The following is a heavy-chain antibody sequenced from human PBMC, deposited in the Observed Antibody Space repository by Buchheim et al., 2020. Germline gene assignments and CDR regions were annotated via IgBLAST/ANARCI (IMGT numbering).Heavy chain of an antibody. CDR2: ISSSGSTI. J-gene: IGHJ4*02. V-gene: IGHV3-48*03. Sequence: EVQLVESGGGLVQPGGSLRLPCEASGFTFSSNEMNWVRQPPGKGLEWVSYISSSGSTIYYADSVKGRFTISRDNAKTPLYLRINSLRAEGAAVYYCARDGIGYSYGLAVDYWGQGTL. D-gene: IGHD5-18*01. CDR1: GFTFSSNE. CDR3: ARDGIGYSYGLAVDY.